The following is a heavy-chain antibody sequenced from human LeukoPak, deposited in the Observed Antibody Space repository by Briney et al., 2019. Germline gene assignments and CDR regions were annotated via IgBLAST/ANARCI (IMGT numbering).Heavy chain of an antibody. CDR1: GDSLSSYF. CDR3: ARHPGGSESGWGPFDI. CDR2: IHYSGIT. V-gene: IGHV4-59*08. Sequence: ETLSLTCTVSGDSLSSYFWSWLRQPPGKGLELEWIGYIHYSGITNYSPSLKSRVTISVDTSRNHFSLNLKSVTAADTAVYYCARHPGGSESGWGPFDIWGQGTVVTVSS. J-gene: IGHJ3*02. D-gene: IGHD3-16*01.